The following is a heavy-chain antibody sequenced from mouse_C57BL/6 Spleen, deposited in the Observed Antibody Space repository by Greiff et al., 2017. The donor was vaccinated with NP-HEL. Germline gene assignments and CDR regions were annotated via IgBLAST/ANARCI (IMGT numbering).Heavy chain of an antibody. CDR3: ARDGKGVYYFDY. CDR1: GYTFTDYY. CDR2: IYPGSGNT. J-gene: IGHJ2*01. D-gene: IGHD2-1*01. Sequence: VQRVESGAELVRPGASVKLSCKASGYTFTDYYINWVKQRPGQGLEWIARIYPGSGNTYYNEKFKGKATLTAEKSSSTAYMQLSSLTSEDSAVYFCARDGKGVYYFDYWGQGTTLTVSS. V-gene: IGHV1-76*01.